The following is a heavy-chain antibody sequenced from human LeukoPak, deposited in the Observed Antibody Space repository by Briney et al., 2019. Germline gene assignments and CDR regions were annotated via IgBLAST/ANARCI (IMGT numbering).Heavy chain of an antibody. V-gene: IGHV1-24*01. J-gene: IGHJ6*03. CDR2: FDPEDGET. D-gene: IGHD3-3*01. CDR1: GYTLTELS. CDR3: ATASPRGFLEWLSPFVDYMDV. Sequence: ASVKVSCQDSGYTLTELSMHWVRQAPGKGLEWMGGFDPEDGETIYAQKFQGRVTMTEDTSTDTAYMELSSLRSEDTAVYYCATASPRGFLEWLSPFVDYMDVWGKGTTVTVSS.